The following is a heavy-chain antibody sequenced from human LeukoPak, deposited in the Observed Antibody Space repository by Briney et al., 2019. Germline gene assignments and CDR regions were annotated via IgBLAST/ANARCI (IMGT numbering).Heavy chain of an antibody. CDR1: GFTFSDYY. J-gene: IGHJ4*02. V-gene: IGHV3-11*04. CDR3: ARRAYYDGSGYPY. CDR2: ISTSGSTI. D-gene: IGHD3-22*01. Sequence: PGGSLRLSXAASGFTFSDYYMSWIRQAPGKGLEWVSYISTSGSTIYYADSVKGRFTISRDNAKNSLYLQMNSLRAEDTAVYYCARRAYYDGSGYPYWGQGTLVTVSS.